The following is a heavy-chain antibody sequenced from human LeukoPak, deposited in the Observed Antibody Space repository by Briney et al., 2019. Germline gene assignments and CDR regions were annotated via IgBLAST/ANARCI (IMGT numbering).Heavy chain of an antibody. CDR2: INTNTGNP. CDR3: ARDHGYVEMATIGY. V-gene: IGHV7-4-1*02. Sequence: ASVKVSCKASGYIFTTYAINWVRQAPGQGLGWMGWINTNTGNPTYAQGFTGRFVFSLDTSVSTAYLQISTLKAEDTAVYYCARDHGYVEMATIGYWGQGALVTVSS. D-gene: IGHD5-24*01. CDR1: GYIFTTYA. J-gene: IGHJ4*02.